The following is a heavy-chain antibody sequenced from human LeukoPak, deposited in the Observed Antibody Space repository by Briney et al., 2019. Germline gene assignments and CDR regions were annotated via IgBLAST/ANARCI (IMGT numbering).Heavy chain of an antibody. J-gene: IGHJ3*02. CDR3: AHSVDIVVVPAALNAFDI. CDR1: EFSLSTSGVG. V-gene: IGHV2-5*01. CDR2: IYWNDDK. Sequence: SGPTLVNPTQTLTLTCTFSEFSLSTSGVGVGWIRQPPGKALEWLALIYWNDDKRYSPSLKSRLTITKDTSKNQVVLTMTNMDPVDTATYYCAHSVDIVVVPAALNAFDIWGQGTMVTVSS. D-gene: IGHD2-2*01.